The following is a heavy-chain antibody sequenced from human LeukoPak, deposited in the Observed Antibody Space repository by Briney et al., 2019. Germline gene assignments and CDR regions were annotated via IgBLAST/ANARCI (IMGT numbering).Heavy chain of an antibody. CDR1: GFTFSSYG. CDR3: AKDQHEYGVMAF. J-gene: IGHJ4*02. V-gene: IGHV3-23*01. D-gene: IGHD3-16*01. CDR2: ISGSGGST. Sequence: GGTLRLSCAASGFTFSSYGMSWVRQAPGKGLEWVSAISGSGGSTYYADSVKGRFTISRDNSKNTLYLQVNSLRAEDTAVYYCAKDQHEYGVMAFWGQGTLVTVSS.